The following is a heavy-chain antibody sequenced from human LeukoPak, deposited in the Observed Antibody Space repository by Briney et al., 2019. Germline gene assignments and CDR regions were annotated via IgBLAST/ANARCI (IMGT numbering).Heavy chain of an antibody. CDR1: EFTLSSYW. D-gene: IGHD3-22*01. CDR2: IKQDGSEK. CDR3: ARAPYYSHVEFYFDY. Sequence: GGSLRLSCAASEFTLSSYWMAWVRQAPGKGLAWVANIKQDGSEKYYVDSVKGRFTISRDNAKNSLYLQMNSLRAEDTAVYYCARAPYYSHVEFYFDYWGQGTLVTVSS. V-gene: IGHV3-7*03. J-gene: IGHJ4*02.